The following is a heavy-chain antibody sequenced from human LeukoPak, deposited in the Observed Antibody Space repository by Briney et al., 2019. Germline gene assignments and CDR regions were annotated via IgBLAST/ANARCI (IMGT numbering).Heavy chain of an antibody. V-gene: IGHV4-59*12. J-gene: IGHJ5*02. D-gene: IGHD3-10*01. Sequence: SETLSLTCTVSGGSISSYYWSWIRQPPGKGLDWIGYIYYSGSTSYNPSLKSRVTISVDTSKNQFSLKLSSVTAADTAVYYCARDPSSFGGRFDPWGQGTLVAVSS. CDR3: ARDPSSFGGRFDP. CDR1: GGSISSYY. CDR2: IYYSGST.